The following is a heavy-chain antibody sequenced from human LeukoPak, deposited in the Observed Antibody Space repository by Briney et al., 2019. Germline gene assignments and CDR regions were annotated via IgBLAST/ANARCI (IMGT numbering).Heavy chain of an antibody. CDR3: ASPYCSGGSCYDAFDI. V-gene: IGHV4-59*08. Sequence: SETLSLTCTGSGGSISSYYWSWIRQPPGKGLEWIGYIYYSGSTNYNPSLKSRVTISVDTSKNQFSLKLSSVTAADTAVYYCASPYCSGGSCYDAFDIWGQGTMVTVSS. CDR2: IYYSGST. J-gene: IGHJ3*02. CDR1: GGSISSYY. D-gene: IGHD2-15*01.